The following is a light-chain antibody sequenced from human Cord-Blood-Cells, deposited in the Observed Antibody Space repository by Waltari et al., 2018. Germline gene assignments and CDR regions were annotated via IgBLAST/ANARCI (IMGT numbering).Light chain of an antibody. CDR3: QQSYSTPQT. J-gene: IGKJ2*01. Sequence: DIQMTQSPSSLSASVGDRVTITCRASQSISSYLNWYQQNPGKAPKLLIYAASSLQSRVPSRFSGSGSGTDVTLTISSLHPGDFATYYCQQSYSTPQTFGQGTKLEI. CDR2: AAS. V-gene: IGKV1-39*01. CDR1: QSISSY.